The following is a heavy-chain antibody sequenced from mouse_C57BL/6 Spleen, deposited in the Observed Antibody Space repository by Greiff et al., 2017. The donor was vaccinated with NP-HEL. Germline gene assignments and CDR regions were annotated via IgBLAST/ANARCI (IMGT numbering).Heavy chain of an antibody. CDR3: ARDIPHYYAMDY. Sequence: EVQVVESGGGLVKPGGSLKLSCAASGFTFSDYGMHWVRQAPEKGLEWVAYISSGSSTIYYADTVKGRFTISRDNAKNTLFLQMTSLRSADTAMYYCARDIPHYYAMDYWGQGTSVTVSS. J-gene: IGHJ4*01. D-gene: IGHD1-3*01. CDR2: ISSGSSTI. CDR1: GFTFSDYG. V-gene: IGHV5-17*01.